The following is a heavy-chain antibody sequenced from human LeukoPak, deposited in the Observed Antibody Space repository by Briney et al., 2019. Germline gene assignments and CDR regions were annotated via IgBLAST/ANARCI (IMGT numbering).Heavy chain of an antibody. CDR3: ARDREPLTTVTTEAFDI. V-gene: IGHV3-30-3*01. CDR1: GFTFSSYA. Sequence: GRSLRLSCAASGFTFSSYAMHWVRQAPGRGLEWVAVKSYDGSNKYYADSVKGRFTISRDNSKNTLYLQMNSLRAEDTAVYYCARDREPLTTVTTEAFDIWGQGTMVTVSS. J-gene: IGHJ3*02. D-gene: IGHD4-17*01. CDR2: KSYDGSNK.